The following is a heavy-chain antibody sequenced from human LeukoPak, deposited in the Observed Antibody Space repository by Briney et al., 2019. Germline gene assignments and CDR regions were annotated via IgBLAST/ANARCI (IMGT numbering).Heavy chain of an antibody. V-gene: IGHV4-39*01. D-gene: IGHD6-19*01. Sequence: SETLSLTCTVSGGSISSSSYYWGWIRQPPGKGLEWIGSIYYSGSTYYNPSLKSRVTMSVDTSKNQFSLKLSSVTAADTAVYYCAGLPFIAVAGTSDAFDIWGQGTMVTVSS. CDR2: IYYSGST. J-gene: IGHJ3*02. CDR1: GGSISSSSYY. CDR3: AGLPFIAVAGTSDAFDI.